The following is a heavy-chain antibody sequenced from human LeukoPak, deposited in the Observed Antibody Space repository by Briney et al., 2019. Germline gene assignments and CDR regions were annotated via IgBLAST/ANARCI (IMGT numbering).Heavy chain of an antibody. J-gene: IGHJ3*02. Sequence: SETLSLTCTVSGGSISSSSYYWSWIRQPAGKGLEWIGRIYTSGSTNYNPSLKSRVTMSVDTSKNQFSLKLSSVTAADTAVYYCARDSSSSGSAFDIWGQGTMVTVSS. D-gene: IGHD6-6*01. CDR2: IYTSGST. V-gene: IGHV4-61*02. CDR3: ARDSSSSGSAFDI. CDR1: GGSISSSSYY.